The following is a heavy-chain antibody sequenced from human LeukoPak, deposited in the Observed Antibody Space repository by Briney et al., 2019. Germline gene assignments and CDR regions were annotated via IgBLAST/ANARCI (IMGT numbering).Heavy chain of an antibody. CDR3: ARGRSTGYPYYFEY. Sequence: GASVKVSCKASGYTFTSYDINWVRQAPGQGLEWVGWMNPNSGSTGYAQKFQGRVTITRNTSISTAYMELSGLRSEDTAVYYCARGRSTGYPYYFEYWGQGTLVTVSS. CDR1: GYTFTSYD. CDR2: MNPNSGST. V-gene: IGHV1-8*03. D-gene: IGHD5-12*01. J-gene: IGHJ4*02.